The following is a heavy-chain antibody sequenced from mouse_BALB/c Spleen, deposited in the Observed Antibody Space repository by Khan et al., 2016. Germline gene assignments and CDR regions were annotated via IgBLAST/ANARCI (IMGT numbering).Heavy chain of an antibody. CDR2: MSSGGTT. J-gene: IGHJ2*01. CDR1: GFTFSSYA. Sequence: EVELVESGGGLVKPGGSLKLSCAASGFTFSSYAMSWVRQTPEKRLEWVASMSSGGTTYYSDSLKGRFTISRDNARNILYLQMSSLRSEDTAMYYCAREDYGEDGDYFDCWGQGTTLTVSA. D-gene: IGHD2-13*01. CDR3: AREDYGEDGDYFDC. V-gene: IGHV5-6-5*01.